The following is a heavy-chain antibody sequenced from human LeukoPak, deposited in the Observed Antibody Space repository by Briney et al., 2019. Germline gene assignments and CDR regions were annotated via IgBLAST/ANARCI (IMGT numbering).Heavy chain of an antibody. CDR2: IWYDGSNK. Sequence: GGSLRLSCAASGFTFSSYGMHWVRQAPGKGLEWVAVIWYDGSNKYYADSVKGRFTISRDNSKNTLYLQMNSLRAEDTAVYYCARSPYGRRAVDVWGKGTTVTVSS. CDR3: ARSPYGRRAVDV. J-gene: IGHJ6*04. V-gene: IGHV3-33*01. CDR1: GFTFSSYG. D-gene: IGHD3-10*01.